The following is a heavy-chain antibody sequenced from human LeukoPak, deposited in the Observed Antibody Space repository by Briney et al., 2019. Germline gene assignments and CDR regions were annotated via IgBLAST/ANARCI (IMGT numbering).Heavy chain of an antibody. V-gene: IGHV6-1*01. CDR1: GDSVSSNSAA. J-gene: IGHJ6*02. D-gene: IGHD2-2*01. CDR2: TYYRSKWYN. CDR3: ARDLDGCSSTSCYVGSGGMDV. Sequence: SQTLSLTCAISGDSVSSNSAAWNWIRQSPSRGLEWLGRTYYRSKWYNDYAVPVKSRITINPDTSKNQFSLQLNSVTPEDTAVYYCARDLDGCSSTSCYVGSGGMDVWGQGTTVTVSS.